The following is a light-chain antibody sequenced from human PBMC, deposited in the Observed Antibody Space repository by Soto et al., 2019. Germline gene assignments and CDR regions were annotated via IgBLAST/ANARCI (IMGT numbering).Light chain of an antibody. V-gene: IGKV1-5*01. CDR3: QHMRT. J-gene: IGKJ1*01. CDR1: QNINNW. CDR2: DAS. Sequence: DIQMTQSPSTLSGSVGDIVTITCRASQNINNWIALYQQKPGKAPKFLIYDASTLESGVPSRFSGSGFGTEFSLTISSLQPDDFGSYYCQHMRTFGQGTKVDIK.